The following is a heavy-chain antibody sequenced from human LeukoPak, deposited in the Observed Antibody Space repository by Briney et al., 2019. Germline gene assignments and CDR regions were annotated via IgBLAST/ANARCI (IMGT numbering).Heavy chain of an antibody. D-gene: IGHD5-24*01. V-gene: IGHV1-69*05. Sequence: GASVKVSCKASGGTFTSYAISWVRQAPGQGLEWMGRIIASFGTADYAQKFQGRVTITTDESTSTDYMDLRRLRSEDTAVSSCYSSNDLATTKFYYCGQGALFTASS. CDR2: IIASFGTA. CDR1: GGTFTSYA. J-gene: IGHJ4*02. CDR3: YSSNDLATTKFYY.